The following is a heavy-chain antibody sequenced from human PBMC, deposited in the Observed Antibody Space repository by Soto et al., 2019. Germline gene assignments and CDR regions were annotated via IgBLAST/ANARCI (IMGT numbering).Heavy chain of an antibody. Sequence: HPGGSLRLSCAASGFTFSSYGMHWVRQAPGKGLEWVAVIWYDGSNKYYADSVKGRFTISRDNSKNTLYLQMNSLRAEDTAVYYCARENANEYSSGWYVYNWFDPWGQGTPVTVSS. J-gene: IGHJ5*02. CDR3: ARENANEYSSGWYVYNWFDP. CDR1: GFTFSSYG. V-gene: IGHV3-33*01. CDR2: IWYDGSNK. D-gene: IGHD6-19*01.